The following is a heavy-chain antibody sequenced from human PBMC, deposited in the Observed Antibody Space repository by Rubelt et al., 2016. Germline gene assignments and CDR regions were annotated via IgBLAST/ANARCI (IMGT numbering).Heavy chain of an antibody. D-gene: IGHD4-17*01. V-gene: IGHV1-3*01. CDR1: GYTFTNYG. CDR2: MDAGNGDT. J-gene: IGHJ4*02. CDR3: ARANHGDYEDY. Sequence: QVQLVQSGAEVKKPGASVKVSCKASGYTFTNYGMHWVRQAPGQRLAWMGWMDAGNGDTKYSQKLKDRVSITRDASANTAYMELSSLRSEDTAVYYCARANHGDYEDYWGQGTLVTVSS.